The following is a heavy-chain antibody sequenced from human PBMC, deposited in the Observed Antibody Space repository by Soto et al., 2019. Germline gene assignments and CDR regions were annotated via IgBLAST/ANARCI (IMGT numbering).Heavy chain of an antibody. CDR1: GFTFSSYA. J-gene: IGHJ4*02. CDR2: IRVNDDGT. Sequence: EVQLLESGGGLVQPGGSLRLSCAVSGFTFSSYAMAWVRQAPGKGLGWVSSIRVNDDGTHYTDSVKGRFTISGDTAKNTLSLQMNSLRVEYTAIYYCAKFGGAATWPGLDYWGQGTLVTISS. V-gene: IGHV3-23*01. CDR3: AKFGGAATWPGLDY. D-gene: IGHD2-15*01.